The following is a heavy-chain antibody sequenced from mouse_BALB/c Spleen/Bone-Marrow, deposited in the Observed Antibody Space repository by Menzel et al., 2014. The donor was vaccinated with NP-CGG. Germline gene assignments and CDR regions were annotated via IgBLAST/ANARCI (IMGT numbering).Heavy chain of an antibody. D-gene: IGHD2-4*01. CDR2: INPSTGYT. V-gene: IGHV1-7*01. Sequence: VQLQESGAELAKPGASVKMSCKASGYTFXNYWMHWVKQRPGQGLEWIGYINPSTGYTDYNQKFKDKATLTADKSSTTAYMQLSSLTSKDSAVYYCARECGIRSTMITAKVSDYWGQGTTLTVSS. CDR1: GYTFXNYW. CDR3: ARECGIRSTMITAKVSDY. J-gene: IGHJ2*01.